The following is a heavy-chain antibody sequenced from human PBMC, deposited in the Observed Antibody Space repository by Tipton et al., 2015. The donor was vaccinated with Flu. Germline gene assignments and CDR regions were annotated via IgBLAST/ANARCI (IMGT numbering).Heavy chain of an antibody. CDR1: GGSVSSGSYY. Sequence: TLSLTCTASGGSVSSGSYYWSWIRQPPGKGLEWIGYIYYSGSTNYNPSLKSRVTISVDTSKNQFSLKLGSVTAADTAVYYCARDQVSPHLTYGMDVWGQGTTVTVSS. V-gene: IGHV4-61*01. CDR2: IYYSGST. D-gene: IGHD2-21*01. CDR3: ARDQVSPHLTYGMDV. J-gene: IGHJ6*02.